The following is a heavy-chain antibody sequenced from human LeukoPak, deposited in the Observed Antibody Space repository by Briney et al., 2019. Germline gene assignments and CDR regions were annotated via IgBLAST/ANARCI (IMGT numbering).Heavy chain of an antibody. Sequence: ASVKVSCKASGYTFTGYYMHWVRQAPGQGLEWIGWINPNSGGTNYAQQFQGRVTMTRDTSISTAYMELSRLRSDDTAVYYCARVLPTLGRSLASDWFDPWGQGTLVTVSS. J-gene: IGHJ5*02. D-gene: IGHD3-3*02. CDR2: INPNSGGT. CDR3: ARVLPTLGRSLASDWFDP. CDR1: GYTFTGYY. V-gene: IGHV1-2*02.